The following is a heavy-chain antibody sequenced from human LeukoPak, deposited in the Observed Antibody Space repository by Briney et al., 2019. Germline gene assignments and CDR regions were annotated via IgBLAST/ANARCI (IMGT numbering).Heavy chain of an antibody. V-gene: IGHV4-34*01. Sequence: SETLSLTCAVYGGSFSGYYWSWIRQPPGKGLEWIGEINHSGSTNYNPSLKSRVTISVDTSKNQFSLKLSSVTAADTAVYYCARVTMMVVVNWFDPWGQGTLVAVSS. CDR1: GGSFSGYY. D-gene: IGHD3-22*01. CDR2: INHSGST. J-gene: IGHJ5*02. CDR3: ARVTMMVVVNWFDP.